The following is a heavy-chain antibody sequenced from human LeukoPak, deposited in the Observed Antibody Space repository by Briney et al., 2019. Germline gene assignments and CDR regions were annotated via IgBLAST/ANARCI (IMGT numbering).Heavy chain of an antibody. CDR1: GYTFTGYY. CDR3: ASDGYCSSTSCYWGNY. Sequence: GASVKVSYKASGYTFTGYYMHWVRQAPGQGLEWMGRISPNGGGTNYAQKVQGRFTMTRDTSISTSYMELSRLRSDDTAMYYCASDGYCSSTSCYWGNYWGQGTLVTVSS. D-gene: IGHD2-2*03. CDR2: ISPNGGGT. V-gene: IGHV1-2*06. J-gene: IGHJ4*02.